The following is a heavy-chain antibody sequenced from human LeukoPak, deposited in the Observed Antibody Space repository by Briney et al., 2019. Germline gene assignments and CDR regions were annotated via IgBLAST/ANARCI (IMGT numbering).Heavy chain of an antibody. CDR2: IYDNGNT. J-gene: IGHJ6*03. V-gene: IGHV4-59*11. CDR1: GGSISYHS. D-gene: IGHD1-26*01. CDR3: ARLGSAATGAPPYYYYYVDV. Sequence: SETLSLTCTVSGGSISYHSWSWIRRTPVKGLEWIANIYDNGNTDYSPSLQSRVTISTDTSETQFSLRLKSVTAADTAVYYCARLGSAATGAPPYYYYYVDVWGKGTTVTVSS.